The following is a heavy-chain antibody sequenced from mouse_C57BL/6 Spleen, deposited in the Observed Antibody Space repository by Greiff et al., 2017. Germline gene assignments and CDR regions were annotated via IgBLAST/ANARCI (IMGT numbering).Heavy chain of an antibody. V-gene: IGHV3-6*01. Sequence: EVQRVESGPGLVKPSQSLSLTCSVTGYSITSGYYWNWIRQFPGNKLEWMGYISYDGSNNYNPSLKNRISITRDTSKNQFFLKLNSVTTEDTATYYCARRSSSYYFDYWGQGTTLTVSS. D-gene: IGHD1-1*01. J-gene: IGHJ2*01. CDR2: ISYDGSN. CDR1: GYSITSGYY. CDR3: ARRSSSYYFDY.